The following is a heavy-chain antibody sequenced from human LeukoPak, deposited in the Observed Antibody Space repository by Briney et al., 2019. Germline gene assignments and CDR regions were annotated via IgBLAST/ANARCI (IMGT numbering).Heavy chain of an antibody. CDR2: IRYDGSNK. J-gene: IGHJ4*02. D-gene: IGHD6-13*01. CDR3: AKDRESSSWYGDYFDY. Sequence: GGSLRLSCAASGFTFSSYGMHWVRQAPGKGLEWVAFIRYDGSNKYYADSVKGRFTISRDNSKNTRYLQMNSLRAEDTAVYYCAKDRESSSWYGDYFDYWGQGTLVTVSS. V-gene: IGHV3-30*02. CDR1: GFTFSSYG.